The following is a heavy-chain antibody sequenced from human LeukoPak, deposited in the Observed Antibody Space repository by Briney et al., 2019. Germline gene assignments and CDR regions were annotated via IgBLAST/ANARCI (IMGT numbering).Heavy chain of an antibody. J-gene: IGHJ4*02. CDR3: ARALFVEDYDVDH. D-gene: IGHD4-17*01. CDR1: GFAFSRFT. CDR2: ITSTSSYI. Sequence: GGSLRLSCAASGFAFSRFTMNWVRQAPGKGLEWVSSITSTSSYIYYADSVKGRFTISRDNAKKSLYLQMNSLRAEDTAVYYCARALFVEDYDVDHWGPGTLVTVSS. V-gene: IGHV3-21*01.